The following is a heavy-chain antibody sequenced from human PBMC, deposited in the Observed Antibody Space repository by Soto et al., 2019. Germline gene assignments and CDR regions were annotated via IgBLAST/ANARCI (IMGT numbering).Heavy chain of an antibody. Sequence: EVQLVESGGGLVQPGGSLRLSCAASGFTFSSYWMSWVRQAPGKGLEWVANIKQDGSEKYYVDSVKGRFTISRDNAKNSLYLQMNSLRAEDTAVYYCARKFGYSYAHFDYWGQGTLVTVSS. CDR3: ARKFGYSYAHFDY. CDR2: IKQDGSEK. V-gene: IGHV3-7*03. D-gene: IGHD5-18*01. CDR1: GFTFSSYW. J-gene: IGHJ4*02.